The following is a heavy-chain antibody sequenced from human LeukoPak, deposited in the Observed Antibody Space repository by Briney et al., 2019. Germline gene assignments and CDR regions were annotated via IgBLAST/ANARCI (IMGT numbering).Heavy chain of an antibody. CDR3: AREYSDYGYYYNMEV. Sequence: GGSLRLSCAAPGFTVSRNYMSWVRQAPGKGLVWVSIIFSGGSTYYADSVKGRFTISRDISKNTLYLQMNSLRAEDTAVYYCAREYSDYGYYYNMEVWGQGTTVTVSS. CDR1: GFTVSRNY. V-gene: IGHV3-53*05. D-gene: IGHD5-12*01. CDR2: IFSGGST. J-gene: IGHJ6*02.